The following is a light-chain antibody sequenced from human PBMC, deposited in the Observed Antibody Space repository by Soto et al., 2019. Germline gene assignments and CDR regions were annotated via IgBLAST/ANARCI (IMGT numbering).Light chain of an antibody. CDR2: CSS. J-gene: IGKJ1*01. CDR1: QSVSSN. Sequence: EILMTQSPAALSVSPGESATLSCRASQSVSSNLACYHHKPGQAPRLPSYCSSTSATGIPARFRGSVSGTDFTLTISRLEPEGFTVYYCQQDVTSPWAVGQGTKGEIK. CDR3: QQDVTSPWA. V-gene: IGKV3-15*01.